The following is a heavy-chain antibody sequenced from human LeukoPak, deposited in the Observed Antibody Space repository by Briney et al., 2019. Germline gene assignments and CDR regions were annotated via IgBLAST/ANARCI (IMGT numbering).Heavy chain of an antibody. Sequence: GGSLRLSCAASGFTFSSYGMSWVRQAPGKGLEWVSAISGSGGSTYYADSVKGWFTISRDNSKNTLYLQMNSLRAEDTAVYYCAGGIRIIDIDYWGQGTLVTVSS. V-gene: IGHV3-23*01. D-gene: IGHD3-16*01. CDR3: AGGIRIIDIDY. CDR2: ISGSGGST. CDR1: GFTFSSYG. J-gene: IGHJ4*02.